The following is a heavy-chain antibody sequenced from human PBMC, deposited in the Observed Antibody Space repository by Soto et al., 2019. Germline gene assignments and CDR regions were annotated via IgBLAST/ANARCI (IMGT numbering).Heavy chain of an antibody. CDR1: GFTFSDYY. CDR2: ISSSGSTI. CDR3: ARAYDFWSAPARDYYYYGMDV. Sequence: PGGSLRLSCAASGFTFSDYYMSLLRQAPGKGLEWVSYISSSGSTIYYADSVKGRFTISRDNAKNSLYLQMNSLRAEDTAVYYCARAYDFWSAPARDYYYYGMDVWGQGTTVTVSS. D-gene: IGHD3-3*01. V-gene: IGHV3-11*01. J-gene: IGHJ6*02.